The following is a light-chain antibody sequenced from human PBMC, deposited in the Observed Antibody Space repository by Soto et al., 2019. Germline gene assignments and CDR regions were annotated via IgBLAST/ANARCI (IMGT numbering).Light chain of an antibody. Sequence: EIVLTQSPGTLFLSPGERATLSCRASQSVSSSYLAWYQQKPGQAPSLLIYGASSRATGIPDRFSGSGSGTDFTLTISRLEPEDFAVYFCEQYGNSPPNTFGQGTKVEIK. J-gene: IGKJ2*01. V-gene: IGKV3-20*01. CDR2: GAS. CDR3: EQYGNSPPNT. CDR1: QSVSSSY.